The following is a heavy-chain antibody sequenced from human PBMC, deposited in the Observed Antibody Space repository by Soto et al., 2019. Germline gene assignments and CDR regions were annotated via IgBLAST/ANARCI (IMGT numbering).Heavy chain of an antibody. CDR3: ARYCSSSSCSQLYGMDV. V-gene: IGHV5-10-1*01. CDR2: IDTSYSYS. D-gene: IGHD2-2*01. CDR1: GYSFTKYW. J-gene: IGHJ6*02. Sequence: GESLKISCKGSGYSFTKYWIIWVRQVPGKGLEWMGRIDTSYSYSHYSPSFQGHVTISVDKSISTGYLQWSSLKASDTAMYYCARYCSSSSCSQLYGMDVWGQGTTVTV.